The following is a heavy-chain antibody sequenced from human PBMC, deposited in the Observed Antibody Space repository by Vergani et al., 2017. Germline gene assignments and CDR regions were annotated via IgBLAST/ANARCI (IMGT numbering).Heavy chain of an antibody. CDR3: AGGLTTLTNHYYYCYGMYV. D-gene: IGHD4-17*01. J-gene: IGHJ6*02. V-gene: IGHV1-69*06. CDR2: IIPIFGTA. CDR1: GGTLSSYA. Sequence: QVQLVQSGAEVKKPGSSVKVSCKASGGTLSSYAISWVRQAPGQGLEWMGGIIPIFGTANYAQKFQGRVPITADKSTSKAYMELSSLRSEDTTVYYCAGGLTTLTNHYYYCYGMYVWGQGTTVTVSS.